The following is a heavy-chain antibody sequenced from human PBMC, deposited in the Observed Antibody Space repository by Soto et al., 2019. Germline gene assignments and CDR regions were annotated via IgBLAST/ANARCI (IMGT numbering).Heavy chain of an antibody. CDR3: ARDPYDSSGYPYFDY. CDR2: ISATGTFM. Sequence: GGSLRLSCAASGFTFSNYTMNWVRQAPGKGLEWVSSISATGTFMFYADSVKGRFTISSDNAKNSLSLHMNSLRAGDTAVYHCARDPYDSSGYPYFDYWGQGTLVTVSS. D-gene: IGHD3-22*01. V-gene: IGHV3-21*01. J-gene: IGHJ4*02. CDR1: GFTFSNYT.